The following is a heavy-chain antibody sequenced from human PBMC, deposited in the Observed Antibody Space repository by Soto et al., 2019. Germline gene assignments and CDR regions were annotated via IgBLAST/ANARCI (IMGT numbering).Heavy chain of an antibody. CDR1: GGSITGHY. V-gene: IGHV4-59*11. CDR2: IFYSGST. CDR3: ARVGRSGWAPDY. J-gene: IGHJ4*02. Sequence: SETLSLTCTVCGGSITGHYCTWIRQPPGKRLEWIGYIFYSGSTNYNPSLKSRVTISVDTSKNQFSLKLSSVTAADTAVYYCARVGRSGWAPDYWGPGTLVPVSP. D-gene: IGHD6-19*01.